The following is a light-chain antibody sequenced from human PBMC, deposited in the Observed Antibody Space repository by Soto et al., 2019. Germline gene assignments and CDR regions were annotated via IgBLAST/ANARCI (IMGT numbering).Light chain of an antibody. V-gene: IGKV1-39*01. Sequence: DIQMTQSPYSLSAAVGDRVTIACRASQNINTYLNWYQQKPGKAPKLLIFDAASLQSGVPSRFSVGGSRTDFTLTITSLQPEAFATYYCQQTSSAPFTFGPGTKVDIK. CDR1: QNINTY. CDR3: QQTSSAPFT. CDR2: DAA. J-gene: IGKJ3*01.